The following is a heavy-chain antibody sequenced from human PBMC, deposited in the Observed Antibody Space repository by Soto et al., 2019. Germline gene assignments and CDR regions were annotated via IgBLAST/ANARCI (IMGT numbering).Heavy chain of an antibody. J-gene: IGHJ4*02. CDR1: GYTFSSYD. Sequence: QVQLVQSGAEVKKPGASVKVSCKASGYTFSSYDITWVRQAAGQGLEWMGWVNPNSGDTDYAQKFQGRVTMTRDTSIRTAYMELSSLRSEDSAVYCCARKGFLDRFLDFWGQGTLVTVSS. CDR2: VNPNSGDT. CDR3: ARKGFLDRFLDF. V-gene: IGHV1-8*01. D-gene: IGHD3-9*01.